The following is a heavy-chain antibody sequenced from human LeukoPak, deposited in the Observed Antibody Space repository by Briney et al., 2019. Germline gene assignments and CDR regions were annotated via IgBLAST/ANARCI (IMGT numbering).Heavy chain of an antibody. CDR2: IYYSRST. CDR1: GGSISSYY. Sequence: SETLSLTCTVSGGSISSYYWSWIRQPPGKGLEWIGYIYYSRSTYYNPSLKSRVTISVDTSNNQFSLKLTSVTAADTAVYYCARGPPGGQFDPWGQGTLVTVSS. J-gene: IGHJ5*02. D-gene: IGHD3-10*01. CDR3: ARGPPGGQFDP. V-gene: IGHV4-59*01.